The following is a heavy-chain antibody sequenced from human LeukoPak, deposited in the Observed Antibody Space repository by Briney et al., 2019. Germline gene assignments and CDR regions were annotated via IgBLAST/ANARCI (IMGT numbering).Heavy chain of an antibody. V-gene: IGHV3-7*02. Sequence: GGSLRLSCAASGFTFTTYWMTWVRQAPGKGLEWVANIKQDGRDKDYVDSVKGRFTISRDNTKSSVYLQMNSLRAEDTAVYYCGRSQWLPYDAIDVWGHGTLVTVSS. J-gene: IGHJ3*01. CDR3: GRSQWLPYDAIDV. CDR2: IKQDGRDK. D-gene: IGHD3-22*01. CDR1: GFTFTTYW.